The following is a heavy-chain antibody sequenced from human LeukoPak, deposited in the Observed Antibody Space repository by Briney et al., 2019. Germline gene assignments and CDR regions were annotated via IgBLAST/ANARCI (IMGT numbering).Heavy chain of an antibody. D-gene: IGHD2-15*01. V-gene: IGHV3-48*03. J-gene: IGHJ4*02. Sequence: PGGSLRLSCAASGFTFSTYEINWVRQAPGKGLEWISYISSSANTIYYADSVKGRFTISRDNAKHSPYLQMNSLRAEDTAVYYCATRSGWTFDYWGQGTLVTVSS. CDR2: ISSSANTI. CDR3: ATRSGWTFDY. CDR1: GFTFSTYE.